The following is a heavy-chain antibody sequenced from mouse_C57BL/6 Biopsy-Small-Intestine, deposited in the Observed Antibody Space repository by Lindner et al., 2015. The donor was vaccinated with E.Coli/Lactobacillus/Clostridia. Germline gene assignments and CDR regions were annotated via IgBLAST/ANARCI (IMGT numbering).Heavy chain of an antibody. CDR3: ARLEYDYDVGFDY. J-gene: IGHJ2*01. CDR1: GYTFTSYW. V-gene: IGHV1-74*01. CDR2: IHPSDSDT. D-gene: IGHD2-4*01. Sequence: VQLQESGAELVKPGASVKVSCKASGYTFTSYWMHWVKQRPGQGLEWIGRIHPSDSDTNYNQKFKGKATLTVDQSSSTAYMQLNSLTSEDSAVYYCARLEYDYDVGFDYWGQGTTLTVSS.